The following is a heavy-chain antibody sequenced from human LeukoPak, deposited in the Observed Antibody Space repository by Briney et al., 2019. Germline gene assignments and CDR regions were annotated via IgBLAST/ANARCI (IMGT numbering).Heavy chain of an antibody. V-gene: IGHV4-4*02. CDR2: IYHSGST. CDR1: GDSISSSNW. J-gene: IGHJ5*02. Sequence: SGTLSLTCAVSGDSISSSNWWSWVRQPPGKGLEWIGEIYHSGSTNYNPPLKSRVTISVDKSKNQFSLKLSSVTAADTAVYYCAREDCSGGSCYNWFDPWGQGTLVTVSS. D-gene: IGHD2-15*01. CDR3: AREDCSGGSCYNWFDP.